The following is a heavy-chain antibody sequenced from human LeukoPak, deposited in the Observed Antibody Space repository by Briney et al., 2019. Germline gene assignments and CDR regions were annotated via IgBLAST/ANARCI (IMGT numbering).Heavy chain of an antibody. CDR1: GYSISIGYY. CDR2: INHSGST. Sequence: PSETLSLTCAVSGYSISIGYYWSWIRQPPGKGLEWIGEINHSGSTNYNPSLKSRATISVDTSKNQFSLRLSSVAAADTSVYYCARGRYNWSYWGQGTLVTVSS. J-gene: IGHJ4*02. D-gene: IGHD1-1*01. V-gene: IGHV4-34*01. CDR3: ARGRYNWSY.